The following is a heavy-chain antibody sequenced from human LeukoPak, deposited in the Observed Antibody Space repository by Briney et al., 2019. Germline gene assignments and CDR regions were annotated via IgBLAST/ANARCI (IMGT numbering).Heavy chain of an antibody. V-gene: IGHV4-59*01. Sequence: SETLSLTCTDSGGSISSYYWSWIRQPPGKGLEWIGYIYYSGSTNYNPSLKSRVTISVDTSKNQFSLKLSSVTAADTAVYYCARGKAVTTFDYWGQGTLVTVSS. CDR1: GGSISSYY. J-gene: IGHJ4*02. CDR2: IYYSGST. D-gene: IGHD4-17*01. CDR3: ARGKAVTTFDY.